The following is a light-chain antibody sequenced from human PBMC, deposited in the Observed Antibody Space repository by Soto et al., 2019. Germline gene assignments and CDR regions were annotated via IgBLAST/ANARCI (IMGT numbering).Light chain of an antibody. V-gene: IGKV3-20*01. J-gene: IGKJ1*01. CDR1: QTISSTY. CDR3: QQYAGSPRT. Sequence: EIVLTQSPGTLSLSPGDRATLSCRASQTISSTYLAWYQQNPGQAPRLLIYAASTRATGVPDRFSGSGSGTDFTLTISRLEPEDFAVYFCQQYAGSPRTFGQGTKVDIK. CDR2: AAS.